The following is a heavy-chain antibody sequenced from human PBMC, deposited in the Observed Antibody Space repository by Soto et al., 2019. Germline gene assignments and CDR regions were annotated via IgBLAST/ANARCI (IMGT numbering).Heavy chain of an antibody. J-gene: IGHJ4*01. D-gene: IGHD6-19*01. CDR2: INPSGRRT. V-gene: IGHV1-46*01. CDR3: ARYPRDRVTAIAVAGTGFDY. Sequence: ASVKVSCKASGYTFTSYYIPWVRPAPGRGLVWMGMINPSGRRTSYAQKFQGRVTMTRDTSTSTVYMGLSSLRSEDTAVYYCARYPRDRVTAIAVAGTGFDYWG. CDR1: GYTFTSYY.